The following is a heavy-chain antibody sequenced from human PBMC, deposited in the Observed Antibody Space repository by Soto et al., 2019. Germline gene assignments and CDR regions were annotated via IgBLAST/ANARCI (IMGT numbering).Heavy chain of an antibody. CDR3: TGITWFRGMDV. V-gene: IGHV6-1*01. Sequence: SQTLSLTFVISGDSVSSNSSGWNWIRQSPSRGLEWLGRTYYKSKWNNDYALSVKSRITINPDTSKNQFSLHLYSVTPEDTAVYYCTGITWFRGMDVWGQATSVTV. D-gene: IGHD3-10*01. CDR1: GDSVSSNSSG. J-gene: IGHJ6*02. CDR2: TYYKSKWNN.